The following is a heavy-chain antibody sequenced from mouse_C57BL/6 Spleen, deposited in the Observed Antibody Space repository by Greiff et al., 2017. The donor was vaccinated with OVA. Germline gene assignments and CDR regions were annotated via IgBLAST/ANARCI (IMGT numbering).Heavy chain of an antibody. CDR2: IRNKANGYTT. J-gene: IGHJ4*01. CDR3: ARYYYGSSPYYAMDY. Sequence: EVQLVESGGGLVQPGGSLSLSCAASGFTFTDYYMSWVRQPPGKALEWLGFIRNKANGYTTEYSASVKGRFTISRDNSQSILYLQMNALRAEDSATYYCARYYYGSSPYYAMDYWGQGTSVTVSS. D-gene: IGHD1-1*01. V-gene: IGHV7-3*01. CDR1: GFTFTDYY.